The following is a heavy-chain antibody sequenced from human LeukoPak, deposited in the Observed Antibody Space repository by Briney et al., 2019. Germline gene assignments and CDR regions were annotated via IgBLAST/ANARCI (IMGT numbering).Heavy chain of an antibody. CDR2: IYSGGST. Sequence: GGSLRLSCAASGFTVSSNYMSWVRQAPGKGLEWVSLIYSGGSTYYADSVKGRFTISRDNSKNTVYLQMNSLRAEDTAVYYCAKDRSSTWYGAFDIWGQGTMVIVSS. J-gene: IGHJ3*02. CDR3: AKDRSSTWYGAFDI. CDR1: GFTVSSNY. V-gene: IGHV3-53*01. D-gene: IGHD6-13*01.